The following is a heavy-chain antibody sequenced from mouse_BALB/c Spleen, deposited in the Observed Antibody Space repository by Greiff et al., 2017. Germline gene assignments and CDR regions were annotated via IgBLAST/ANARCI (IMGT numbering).Heavy chain of an antibody. V-gene: IGHV5-4*02. CDR2: ISDGGSYT. D-gene: IGHD2-10*02. CDR3: ARGRYGNYWYFDV. J-gene: IGHJ1*01. Sequence: EVKLMESGGGLVKPGGSLKLSCAASGFTFSDYYMYWVRQTPEKRLEWVATISDGGSYTYYPDSVKGRFTISRDNAKNNLYLQMSSLKSEDTAMYYCARGRYGNYWYFDVWGAGTTVTVSS. CDR1: GFTFSDYY.